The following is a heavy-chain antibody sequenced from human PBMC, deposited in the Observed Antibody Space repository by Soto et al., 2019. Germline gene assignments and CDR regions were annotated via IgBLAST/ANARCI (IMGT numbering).Heavy chain of an antibody. CDR1: GFTFSNAW. CDR2: IKSKTDGGTT. V-gene: IGHV3-15*01. Sequence: GGSLRLSCAASGFTFSNAWMSWVRQAPGKGLEWVGRIKSKTDGGTTDYAAPVKGRFTISRDDSKNTLYLQMNSLKTEDTAVYYCTTGTGYSSSWYYWGQGTLVTVSS. J-gene: IGHJ4*02. CDR3: TTGTGYSSSWYY. D-gene: IGHD6-13*01.